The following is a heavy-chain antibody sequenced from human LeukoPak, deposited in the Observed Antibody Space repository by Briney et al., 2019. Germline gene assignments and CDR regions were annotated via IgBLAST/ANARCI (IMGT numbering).Heavy chain of an antibody. CDR3: AKMGNYGSGTYYFHYHMDV. Sequence: GGSLRLSCAASRFIFDNYGMTWVRQAPGKGLEWVSAISGSGATRYYAGSVKGRFTTSRDKSKNTLYLQMNSLGAEDTAVYYCAKMGNYGSGTYYFHYHMDVWGKGTTVTISS. J-gene: IGHJ6*03. CDR1: RFIFDNYG. CDR2: ISGSGATR. D-gene: IGHD3-10*01. V-gene: IGHV3-23*01.